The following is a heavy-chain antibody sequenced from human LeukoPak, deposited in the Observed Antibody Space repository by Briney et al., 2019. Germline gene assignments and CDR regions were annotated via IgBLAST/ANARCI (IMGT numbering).Heavy chain of an antibody. J-gene: IGHJ4*02. CDR1: EFTFTNYW. Sequence: GESLRLSCAASEFTFTNYWMRWARQAPGKGLEWEAKTQEDGSEKNYVDSVKGRLSICRDPGKISRYLQMNSLSLDDTAVYYCARGGYSHFDYWGQGTLVTVSS. CDR3: ARGGYSHFDY. CDR2: TQEDGSEK. V-gene: IGHV3-7*01. D-gene: IGHD5-18*01.